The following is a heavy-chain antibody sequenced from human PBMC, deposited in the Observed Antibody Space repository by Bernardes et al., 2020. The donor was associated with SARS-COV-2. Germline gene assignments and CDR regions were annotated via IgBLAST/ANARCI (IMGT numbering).Heavy chain of an antibody. D-gene: IGHD4-17*01. V-gene: IGHV3-23*01. J-gene: IGHJ2*01. CDR3: AKDFIVGDSLWYFDV. CDR1: GFTFSSYA. Sequence: GGSLRLSCAASGFTFSSYAMSWVRQAPGKGLEIVAGVDGSAETIFYANSVRGRFSISKDSSNNIVYLQMDSLTGEDTATYYCAKDFIVGDSLWYFDVWGRGTLVTVSS. CDR2: VDGSAETI.